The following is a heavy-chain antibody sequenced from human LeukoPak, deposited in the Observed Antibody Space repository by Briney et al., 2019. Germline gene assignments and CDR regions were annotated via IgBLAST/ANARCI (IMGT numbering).Heavy chain of an antibody. D-gene: IGHD3-22*01. V-gene: IGHV3-23*01. J-gene: IGHJ4*02. CDR3: AKDYYDSSGYYVPIDY. CDR2: ISESGVTT. Sequence: PGGSLRLSCAASGFTFSSYAMSWVRQAPGKGLEWVSAISESGVTTYYADSVKGRFTISRDNSKNTLYLQMNSLRAEDTAVYYCAKDYYDSSGYYVPIDYWGQGTLVTVSS. CDR1: GFTFSSYA.